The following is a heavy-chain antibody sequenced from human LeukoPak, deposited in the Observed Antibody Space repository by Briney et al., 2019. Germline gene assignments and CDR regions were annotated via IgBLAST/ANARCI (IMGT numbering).Heavy chain of an antibody. Sequence: PRGSLRLSCAASGFTFDDYGMSWVRQAPGKGLEWVSGINWNGGSTGYADSVKGRFTISRDNAKNSLYLQMNSLRAEDTALYYCARGLSDYGDYRTPDDYWGQGTLVTVSS. CDR3: ARGLSDYGDYRTPDDY. J-gene: IGHJ4*02. V-gene: IGHV3-20*04. CDR1: GFTFDDYG. CDR2: INWNGGST. D-gene: IGHD4-17*01.